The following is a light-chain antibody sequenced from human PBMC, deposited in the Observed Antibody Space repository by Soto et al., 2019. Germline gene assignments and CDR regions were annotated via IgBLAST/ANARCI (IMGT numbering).Light chain of an antibody. CDR1: QTINSS. V-gene: IGKV3-15*01. Sequence: EIVMTQSPATLSVSPGERATLSCRASQTINSSLAWYQQKPAHAPRLLIYGASTRATGIPARFSGSGSGTEFALTISSLQSEDFAVYYCQHYNNWLGTFGGGTKVEI. CDR3: QHYNNWLGT. CDR2: GAS. J-gene: IGKJ4*01.